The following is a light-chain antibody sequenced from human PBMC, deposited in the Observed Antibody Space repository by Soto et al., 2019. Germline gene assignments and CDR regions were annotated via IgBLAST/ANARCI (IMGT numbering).Light chain of an antibody. CDR1: QSLLHSNGYNY. V-gene: IGKV2-28*01. J-gene: IGKJ2*01. CDR3: VQALQTPPYT. Sequence: DIVMTQSPLSLPVTPGEPASISCRSSQSLLHSNGYNYLDWYLQKPGQSPQLLIYLGSNRASGVPDRFSGSGSGTDFTLKISRVEAEDVGVYYCVQALQTPPYTFGQGTKVDIK. CDR2: LGS.